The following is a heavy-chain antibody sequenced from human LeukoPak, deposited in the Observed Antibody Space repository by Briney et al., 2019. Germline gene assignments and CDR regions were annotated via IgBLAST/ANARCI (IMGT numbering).Heavy chain of an antibody. Sequence: PGGSLRLSCAASGFTFSSYSMNWVRQAPGKGLEWVSSISSSSSYIYYADSVKGRVTISRDNAKNSLYLQMNSLRAEDTAVYYCAILAQSLVEDAFDIWGQGTMVTVSS. CDR1: GFTFSSYS. V-gene: IGHV3-21*01. CDR3: AILAQSLVEDAFDI. CDR2: ISSSSSYI. D-gene: IGHD6-19*01. J-gene: IGHJ3*02.